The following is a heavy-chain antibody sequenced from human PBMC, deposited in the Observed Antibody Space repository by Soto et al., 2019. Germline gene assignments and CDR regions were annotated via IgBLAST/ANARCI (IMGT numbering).Heavy chain of an antibody. D-gene: IGHD6-13*01. CDR3: AKDHLTSGGTFWFDP. J-gene: IGHJ5*02. CDR1: GFSFSSYP. CDR2: ISGAGVST. Sequence: GGSLRLSCAASGFSFSSYPMSWVRQAPGKGLEWVAAISGAGVSTYYADSVRGRFTISRENSKNTLCLQMSSLRAEDTALYYCAKDHLTSGGTFWFDPWGQGTLVTVSS. V-gene: IGHV3-23*01.